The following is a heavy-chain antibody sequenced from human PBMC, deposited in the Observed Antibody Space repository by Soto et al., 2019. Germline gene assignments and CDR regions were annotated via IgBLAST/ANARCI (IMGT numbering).Heavy chain of an antibody. CDR2: ITGNGDTT. CDR1: GFTFINTG. V-gene: IGHV3-23*01. Sequence: EVQVLQSGGGLVPPGGSLRLSCAGSGFTFINTGMSWVRQAPGQGLEWVSAITGNGDTTYYADSVKGRFTISRDNSKSTLYLQMNSLRAEDTAVYYCAKIDGYFNYWGPGTLVTVSS. J-gene: IGHJ4*02. D-gene: IGHD3-22*01. CDR3: AKIDGYFNY.